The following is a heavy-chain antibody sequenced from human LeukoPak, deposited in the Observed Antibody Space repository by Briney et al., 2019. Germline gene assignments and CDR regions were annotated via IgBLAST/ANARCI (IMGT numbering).Heavy chain of an antibody. J-gene: IGHJ4*02. CDR2: IRYDGSNK. CDR1: GFTFSSYG. Sequence: GGSLRLSCAASGFTFSSYGMHWVRQAPGKGLDGVAFIRYDGSNKNYVDSVKGRFTISRDNSKNTLYLQMNSLRAEDTAVYYCAKSVPAIRGEIDYWGQGTLVTVSS. D-gene: IGHD3-10*01. CDR3: AKSVPAIRGEIDY. V-gene: IGHV3-30*02.